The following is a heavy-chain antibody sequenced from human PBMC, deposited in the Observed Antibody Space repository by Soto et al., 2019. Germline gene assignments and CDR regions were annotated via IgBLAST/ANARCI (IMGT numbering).Heavy chain of an antibody. J-gene: IGHJ5*02. V-gene: IGHV3-21*01. CDR2: ISSSSSYI. CDR3: ARDMEYCSSTSCYPWFDP. CDR1: GFTFSSYS. Sequence: EVQLVESGGGLVKPGGSLRLSCAASGFTFSSYSMNWVRQAPGKGLEWVSSISSSSSYIFYADSVKGRFTISRDNAKNSLYLQMNNLRAEDTAVYYCARDMEYCSSTSCYPWFDPWGQGTLVTVSS. D-gene: IGHD2-2*01.